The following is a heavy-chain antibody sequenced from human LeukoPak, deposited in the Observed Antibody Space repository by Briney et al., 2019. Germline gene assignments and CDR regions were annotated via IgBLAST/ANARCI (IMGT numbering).Heavy chain of an antibody. CDR1: GFTFSSCW. CDR2: IKQDGSEK. J-gene: IGHJ4*02. V-gene: IGHV3-7*01. Sequence: PGGSLRLSCAASGFTFSSCWMSWVRQAPGKGLEWVANIKQDGSEKYYVDSVKGRFTISRDNAKNSLYLQMNSLRAEDTAVYYCAREGSYSSGWYIDYWGQGTLVTVSS. CDR3: AREGSYSSGWYIDY. D-gene: IGHD6-19*01.